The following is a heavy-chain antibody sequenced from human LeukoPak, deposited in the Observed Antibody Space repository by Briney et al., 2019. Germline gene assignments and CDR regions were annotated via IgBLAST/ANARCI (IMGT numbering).Heavy chain of an antibody. CDR1: GGSFSGYY. CDR3: ARGALGINY. D-gene: IGHD7-27*01. J-gene: IGHJ4*02. Sequence: SETLSLTCAVYGGSFSGYYWSWIRQPPGKGLEWIGEIDHSGSTNYNPSLKSRVTISVDTSKNQFSLKLSSVTAADTAVYYCARGALGINYWGQGTLVTVSS. V-gene: IGHV4-34*01. CDR2: IDHSGST.